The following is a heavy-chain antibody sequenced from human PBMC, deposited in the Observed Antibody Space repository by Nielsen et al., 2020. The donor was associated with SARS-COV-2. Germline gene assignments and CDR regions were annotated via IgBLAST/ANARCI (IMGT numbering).Heavy chain of an antibody. J-gene: IGHJ4*02. V-gene: IGHV3-21*01. CDR3: TGSRGPFDY. CDR1: GFTFTTYT. Sequence: GVLKISCAASGFTFTTYTMNWVRQAPGKGLEWVSAISSSSSYIYYADSVKGRFTISRDNAKNSLYLQMNSLRAEDTAVYYCTGSRGPFDYWGQGTLVTVSS. CDR2: ISSSSSYI.